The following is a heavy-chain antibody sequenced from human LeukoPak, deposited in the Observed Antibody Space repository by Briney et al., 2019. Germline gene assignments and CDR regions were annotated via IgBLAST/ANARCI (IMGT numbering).Heavy chain of an antibody. CDR3: ATYDIVVVPAAMFN. D-gene: IGHD2-2*01. V-gene: IGHV4-59*12. CDR1: GGSISSYY. CDR2: IYYSGST. Sequence: PSETLSLTCTVSGGSISSYYWSWIRQPPGKGLEWIGYIYYSGSTYYNPSLKSRVTISIDTSKNQFSLRLSSVTAADTAVYYCATYDIVVVPAAMFNWGQGTLVTVSS. J-gene: IGHJ4*02.